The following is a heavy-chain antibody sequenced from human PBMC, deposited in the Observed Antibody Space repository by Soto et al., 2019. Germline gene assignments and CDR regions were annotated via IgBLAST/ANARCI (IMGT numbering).Heavy chain of an antibody. D-gene: IGHD1-7*01. CDR3: ARERAYTGITGTTEYYYGMDV. V-gene: IGHV3-33*01. CDR2: IWYDGSNK. J-gene: IGHJ6*02. CDR1: GFTFSSYG. Sequence: PGGSLRLSCAASGFTFSSYGMHWVRQAPGKGLEWVAVIWYDGSNKYYADSVKGRFTISRDNSKNTPYLQMNSLRAEDTAVYYCARERAYTGITGTTEYYYGMDVWGQGTTVTVSS.